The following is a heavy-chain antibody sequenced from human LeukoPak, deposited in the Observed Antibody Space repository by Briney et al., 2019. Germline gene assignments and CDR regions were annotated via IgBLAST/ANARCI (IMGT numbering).Heavy chain of an antibody. CDR2: IIGRSDGI. Sequence: GGSLRLSCAASGFTFSSNAMSWVRQAPGKGMEWDSAIIGRSDGIYYPDSVKGRFTISRDNSKNTLYLQMNSLRAEDTAIYYCAKETYGGNSAIFDYWGQGTLVTVSS. CDR3: AKETYGGNSAIFDY. V-gene: IGHV3-23*01. D-gene: IGHD4-23*01. CDR1: GFTFSSNA. J-gene: IGHJ4*02.